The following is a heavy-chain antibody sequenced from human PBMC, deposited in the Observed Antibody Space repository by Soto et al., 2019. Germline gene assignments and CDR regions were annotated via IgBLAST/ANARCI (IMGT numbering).Heavy chain of an antibody. CDR1: GFPFSIYS. V-gene: IGHV3-48*02. CDR3: ARSVEGHFDY. D-gene: IGHD6-19*01. Sequence: EVRLVESGGGLVQPGGSLRLTCAASGFPFSIYSMNWVSQAPGKGLEWSSYITSDTKTIKYADSVKGRFTISRDNAKNLVYLQMNSLRDEDTAVYFCARSVEGHFDYWGQGTVVTVSS. J-gene: IGHJ4*02. CDR2: ITSDTKTI.